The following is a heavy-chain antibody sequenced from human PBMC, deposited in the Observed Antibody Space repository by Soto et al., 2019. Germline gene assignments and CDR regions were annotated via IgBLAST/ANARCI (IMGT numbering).Heavy chain of an antibody. V-gene: IGHV1-8*01. Sequence: QVQLVQSGAEVKKPGASVKVSCKASGYTFTSYDINWVRQATGQGLEWMGWMNPHSGNTGYAQKFQGRRNRTRSTSISTADMELGSLGSEDTAGYYCERGGDFQGCSYWGQGTLVTVSS. J-gene: IGHJ4*02. CDR1: GYTFTSYD. D-gene: IGHD3-16*01. CDR2: MNPHSGNT. CDR3: ERGGDFQGCSY.